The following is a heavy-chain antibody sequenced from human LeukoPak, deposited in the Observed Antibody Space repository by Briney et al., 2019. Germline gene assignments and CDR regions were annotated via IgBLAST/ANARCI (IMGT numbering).Heavy chain of an antibody. J-gene: IGHJ5*02. CDR3: ARHGATYKLYNWFDP. CDR1: GGSFSGYY. V-gene: IGHV4-34*01. Sequence: SETLSLTCAVYGGSFSGYYWSWIRQPPGKGLEWIGEINHSGSTNYNPSLKSRVTISVDTSKNQFSLKLSSVTAADTAVYYCARHGATYKLYNWFDPWGQGTLVTVSS. D-gene: IGHD1-26*01. CDR2: INHSGST.